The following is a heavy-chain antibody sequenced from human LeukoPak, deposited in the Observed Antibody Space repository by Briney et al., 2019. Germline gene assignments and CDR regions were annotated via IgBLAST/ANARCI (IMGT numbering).Heavy chain of an antibody. D-gene: IGHD2/OR15-2a*01. CDR1: GFIFNKYA. Sequence: PGGSLRLSCAASGFIFNKYAMTWVRQAPGQGLEWVSGLSDSGASTFYAESVRGRFTISRDNSKDMLYLHINSLRAEDTAVYYCAKDARTGVWNIGDSWFDPWGQGTLVTVSS. CDR3: AKDARTGVWNIGDSWFDP. J-gene: IGHJ5*02. CDR2: LSDSGAST. V-gene: IGHV3-23*01.